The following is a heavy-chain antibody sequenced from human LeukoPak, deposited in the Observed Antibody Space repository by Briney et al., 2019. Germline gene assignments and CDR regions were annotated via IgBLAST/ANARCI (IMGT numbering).Heavy chain of an antibody. V-gene: IGHV3-30*18. J-gene: IGHJ3*02. Sequence: PGMSLRLFCAASGFTFSNYGMHWVRQPPGKGLEWVAVNSDDLYYTYYVDPVKGRFTISRDKSGNTLYLQMNKLRAEDAAVYYCAKVAPMSHWRNAFDIWGQGTVVTVSS. CDR2: NSDDLYYT. D-gene: IGHD1-1*01. CDR1: GFTFSNYG. CDR3: AKVAPMSHWRNAFDI.